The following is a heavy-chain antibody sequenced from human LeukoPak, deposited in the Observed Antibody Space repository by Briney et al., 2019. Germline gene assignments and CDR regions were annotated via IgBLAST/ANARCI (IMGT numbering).Heavy chain of an antibody. J-gene: IGHJ1*01. CDR3: ARGFDCSGGSCYSRYFQH. Sequence: GGSLRLSCAASGLTFSNYWMSWVRQAPGKGLEWVANIKQDGGEKYYMDSVKGRFTISRDNAKNSLYLQMNSLRAEDTAVYYCARGFDCSGGSCYSRYFQHWGQGTLVTVSS. CDR1: GLTFSNYW. CDR2: IKQDGGEK. D-gene: IGHD2-15*01. V-gene: IGHV3-7*04.